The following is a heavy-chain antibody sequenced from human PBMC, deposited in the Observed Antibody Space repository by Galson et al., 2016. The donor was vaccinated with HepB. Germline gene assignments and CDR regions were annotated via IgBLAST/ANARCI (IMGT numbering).Heavy chain of an antibody. CDR2: ISITGGYI. CDR1: GFTFSNYD. Sequence: SLRLSCAASGFTFSNYDMDWVRQAPGKGLEWPAYISITGGYIVYADSMKGRFTISRDNAKNSLYQKMNRLTADDTAMYYSARDGGRGYAMDVWGQGTTDTVSS. CDR3: ARDGGRGYAMDV. D-gene: IGHD3-10*01. J-gene: IGHJ6*02. V-gene: IGHV3-21*05.